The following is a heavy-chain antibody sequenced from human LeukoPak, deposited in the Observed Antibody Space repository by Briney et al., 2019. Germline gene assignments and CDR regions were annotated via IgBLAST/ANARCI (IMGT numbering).Heavy chain of an antibody. CDR3: AKEALGYSGYDRDPAFDY. J-gene: IGHJ4*02. Sequence: PGGSLRLSCAASGFTSSSYAMSWVRQAPGKGLEWVSAISGSGGSTYYADSVKGRFTISRDNSRNTLYLQMNSLRAEDTAVYYCAKEALGYSGYDRDPAFDYWGQGTLVTVSS. V-gene: IGHV3-23*01. CDR2: ISGSGGST. CDR1: GFTSSSYA. D-gene: IGHD5-12*01.